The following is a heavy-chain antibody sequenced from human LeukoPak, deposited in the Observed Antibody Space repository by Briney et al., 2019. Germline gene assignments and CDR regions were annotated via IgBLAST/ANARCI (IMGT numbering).Heavy chain of an antibody. CDR1: GGSISSSSYY. Sequence: SETLSLTCTVSGGSISSSSYYWGWIRQPPGKGLEWNGSIYYSGSTYYNPSLKSRVTISVDTSKNQFSLKLSSVTAADTAVYYCARLPITFGGVIGPTYFDYWGQGTLVTVSS. CDR3: ARLPITFGGVIGPTYFDY. D-gene: IGHD3-16*02. J-gene: IGHJ4*02. CDR2: IYYSGST. V-gene: IGHV4-39*01.